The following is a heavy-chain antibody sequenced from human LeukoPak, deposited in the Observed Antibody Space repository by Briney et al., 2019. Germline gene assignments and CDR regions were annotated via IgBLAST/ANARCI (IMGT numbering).Heavy chain of an antibody. V-gene: IGHV4-34*01. CDR3: ARAVIYSSSYIDY. CDR1: GGSFSGYY. Sequence: PSDTLSLTCAVYGGSFSGYYWSWIRQPPGKGLEWIGEINHSGSTNYNPSLKSRVTISVDTFKNQFSLKLSSVTAADTAVYYCARAVIYSSSYIDYWGQGTLVTVSS. D-gene: IGHD6-13*01. J-gene: IGHJ4*02. CDR2: INHSGST.